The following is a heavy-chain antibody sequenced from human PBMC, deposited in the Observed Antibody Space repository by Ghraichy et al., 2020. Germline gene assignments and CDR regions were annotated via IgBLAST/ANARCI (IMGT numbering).Heavy chain of an antibody. D-gene: IGHD5-12*01. V-gene: IGHV4-59*08. Sequence: SETLSLTCTVSGGSISSYYWSWIRQPLGKGLEWIGYIYYSGSTNYNPSLKSRVTISVDTSKNQFSLKLSSVTAADTAVYYCARHMVNDGGIVATISIDYYGMDVWGQGTTVTVSS. CDR2: IYYSGST. CDR3: ARHMVNDGGIVATISIDYYGMDV. CDR1: GGSISSYY. J-gene: IGHJ6*02.